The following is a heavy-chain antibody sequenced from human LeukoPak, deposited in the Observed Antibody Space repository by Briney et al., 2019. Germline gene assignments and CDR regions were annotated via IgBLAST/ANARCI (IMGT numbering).Heavy chain of an antibody. CDR1: GYSISTDYY. V-gene: IGHV4-38-2*02. Sequence: SETLSLTCAVSGYSISTDYYWGWIRQSPGKGLEWIVSVSHTGRTYYNPSLKSRITISLDTSKNQFSLDLSSVTAADTAVYYCARDTPYFDWLTNDYWGQGTLVTVSS. CDR2: VSHTGRT. D-gene: IGHD3-9*01. CDR3: ARDTPYFDWLTNDY. J-gene: IGHJ4*02.